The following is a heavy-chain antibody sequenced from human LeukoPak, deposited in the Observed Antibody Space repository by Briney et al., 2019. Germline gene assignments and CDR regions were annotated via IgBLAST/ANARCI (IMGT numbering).Heavy chain of an antibody. Sequence: SETLSLTCTVSGVSISSSSYYWGWIRQPPGKGLEWIGSSYYSGSTYYNPSLKSRVTISVDTSKNQFSLKLSSVTAADTAVYYCARRKADYYGSGRLRYYFGYWGQGTLVTVSS. D-gene: IGHD3-10*01. V-gene: IGHV4-39*01. J-gene: IGHJ4*02. CDR1: GVSISSSSYY. CDR2: SYYSGST. CDR3: ARRKADYYGSGRLRYYFGY.